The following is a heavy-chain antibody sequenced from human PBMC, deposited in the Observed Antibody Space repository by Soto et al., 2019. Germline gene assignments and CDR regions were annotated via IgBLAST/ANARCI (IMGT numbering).Heavy chain of an antibody. Sequence: VESLRLSCKVSGFTLSTSAMNWVRQAPGKGLEWVSYINSDGDVRHYADSVKGRFTVSRDNAKKLVYLQMNNVGAADTAVYFCSRRDVFDLWGQGATVTVSS. J-gene: IGHJ3*01. V-gene: IGHV3-48*01. D-gene: IGHD2-2*01. CDR3: SRRDVFDL. CDR2: INSDGDVR. CDR1: GFTLSTSA.